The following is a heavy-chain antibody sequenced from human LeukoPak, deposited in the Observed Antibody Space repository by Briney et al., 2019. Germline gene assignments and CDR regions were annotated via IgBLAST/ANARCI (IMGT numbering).Heavy chain of an antibody. CDR2: ISYDGSNK. J-gene: IGHJ6*02. CDR3: ARDRVDYYDSSGYSGFYNGMDV. V-gene: IGHV3-30-3*01. D-gene: IGHD3-22*01. Sequence: PGRSLRLSCAASGFTFSSYAMHWVRQAPGKGLEWVAVISYDGSNKYYADSVKGRFTISRDNAKNSLYLQMNSLRAEDTAVYYCARDRVDYYDSSGYSGFYNGMDVWGQGTTVTVSS. CDR1: GFTFSSYA.